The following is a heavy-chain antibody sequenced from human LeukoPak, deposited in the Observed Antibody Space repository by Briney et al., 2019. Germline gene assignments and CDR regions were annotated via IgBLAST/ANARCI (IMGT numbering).Heavy chain of an antibody. CDR3: AKDSRYSGSYYTDAFDI. J-gene: IGHJ3*02. CDR1: GFTFSTYP. CDR2: IIVSGGST. Sequence: PGGSLRLSCAASGFTFSTYPMSWVRQAPGKGLEWVSSIIVSGGSTYYADSVQGRFTISRDNSKNTLYLQMNSLRAEDTAVYYCAKDSRYSGSYYTDAFDIWGQGTMVTVSS. D-gene: IGHD1-26*01. V-gene: IGHV3-23*01.